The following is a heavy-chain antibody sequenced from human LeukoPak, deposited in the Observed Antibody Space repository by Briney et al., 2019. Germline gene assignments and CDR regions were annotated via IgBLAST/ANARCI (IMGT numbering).Heavy chain of an antibody. V-gene: IGHV4-30-2*01. CDR3: ARGGTSYWYFDL. D-gene: IGHD1-26*01. CDR1: GGSISSGGYS. CDR2: IYHSGST. Sequence: PSETLSLTCAVSGGSISSGGYSWSWIRQPPGKGLEWIGYIYHSGSTYYNPSLKSRVTISVDRSKNQFSLKLSSVTAADTAVYYCARGGTSYWYFDLWGRGTLVTVSS. J-gene: IGHJ2*01.